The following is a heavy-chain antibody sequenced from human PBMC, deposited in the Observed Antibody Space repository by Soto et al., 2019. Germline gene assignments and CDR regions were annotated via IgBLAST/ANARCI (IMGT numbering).Heavy chain of an antibody. J-gene: IGHJ5*02. D-gene: IGHD3-10*01. CDR2: LIGGHYGT. V-gene: IGHV3-23*01. CDR1: GFTLQNYA. Sequence: PGGSLRLSCTASGFTLQNYAMAWVRQAPWKGLEWVSTLIGGHYGTAYSYSVKGRFTVSRDNSKNCLYLQMNSLGVEDTAMYFCAKGKSTGDIDWFDPWGQGSLVTVSS. CDR3: AKGKSTGDIDWFDP.